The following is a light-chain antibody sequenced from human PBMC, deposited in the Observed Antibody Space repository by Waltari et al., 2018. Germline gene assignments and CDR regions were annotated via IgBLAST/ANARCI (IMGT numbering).Light chain of an antibody. Sequence: SYVLTQPPSVSVAPGQTATITCGGDNVGSKAVNWYQQRPGQAPVVVIYDDADRPLTIPERFSGSNSGNTATLTITRVEVGDEADFYCQVWDSSSDHWVFGGGTKLTVL. V-gene: IGLV3-21*02. CDR3: QVWDSSSDHWV. CDR1: NVGSKA. J-gene: IGLJ3*02. CDR2: DDA.